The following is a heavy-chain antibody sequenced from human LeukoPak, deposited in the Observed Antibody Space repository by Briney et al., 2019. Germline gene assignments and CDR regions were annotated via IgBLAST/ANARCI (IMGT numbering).Heavy chain of an antibody. V-gene: IGHV4-34*01. Sequence: SETLSLTCAVYGGSFSGYYWSWIRQPPGKGLEWIGEINHSGSTNYSPSLKSRVTISVDTSKNQFSLKLSSVTAADTAVYYCARIDGEVKYFDFWGQGTLVTVSS. J-gene: IGHJ4*02. CDR3: ARIDGEVKYFDF. CDR1: GGSFSGYY. CDR2: INHSGST. D-gene: IGHD3-10*01.